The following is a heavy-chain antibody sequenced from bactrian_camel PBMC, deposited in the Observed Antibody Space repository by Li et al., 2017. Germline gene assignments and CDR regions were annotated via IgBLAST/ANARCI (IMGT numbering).Heavy chain of an antibody. J-gene: IGHJ4*01. V-gene: IGHV3S53*01. CDR3: TADHRSCGDLWERLFDMLSY. D-gene: IGHD3*01. CDR1: GDTISTHC. Sequence: HVQLVESGGGSVQVGGSLTLTCTGSGDTISTHCMSWFRQAPGKQREGVAVLPSDGGTRYADSVKGRFTISKDNAKNTLYLQMNSLKPEDTAMYYCTADHRSCGDLWERLFDMLSYWGQGTQVTVS. CDR2: LPSDGGT.